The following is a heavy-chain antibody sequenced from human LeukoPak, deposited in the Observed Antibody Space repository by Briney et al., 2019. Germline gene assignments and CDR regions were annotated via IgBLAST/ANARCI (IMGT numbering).Heavy chain of an antibody. CDR2: IVVGSGNT. Sequence: SVKVSRKASGFTFTSSAMQWVRQARGQRLEWIGWIVVGSGNTNYAQKFQERVTITRDMSTSTAYMELSSLRSEDTAVYYCAADGRTVPAAMYYYYYGMDVWGQGTTVTVSS. D-gene: IGHD2-2*01. CDR1: GFTFTSSA. V-gene: IGHV1-58*02. CDR3: AADGRTVPAAMYYYYYGMDV. J-gene: IGHJ6*02.